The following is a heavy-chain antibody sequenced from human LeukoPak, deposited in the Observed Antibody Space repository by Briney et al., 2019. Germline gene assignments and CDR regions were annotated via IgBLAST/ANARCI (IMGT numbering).Heavy chain of an antibody. Sequence: SETLSLTCAGYGGSFSGYYWSWIRQPPGKGLEWIREINHSESTNYNPSLKSRVTISVDTSKNQFSLKLSSVTAADTAVYYCARVMALHSFRSSWYAFDIWGQGTMVTVSS. CDR3: ARVMALHSFRSSWYAFDI. V-gene: IGHV4-34*01. CDR1: GGSFSGYY. D-gene: IGHD6-13*01. CDR2: INHSEST. J-gene: IGHJ3*02.